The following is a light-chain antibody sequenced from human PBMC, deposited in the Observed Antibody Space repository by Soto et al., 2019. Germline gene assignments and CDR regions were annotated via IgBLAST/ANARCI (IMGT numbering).Light chain of an antibody. V-gene: IGKV3-20*01. Sequence: EIVMTQSPATLSLSPGERATLSCRASQSVSSNLAWYQQKPGQPPRLFIYGASSRATGIPDRFSGSGSGTDFTLIISRLEPEDFAVYYCQQYGRTPITFGQGTRLEIK. J-gene: IGKJ5*01. CDR2: GAS. CDR3: QQYGRTPIT. CDR1: QSVSSN.